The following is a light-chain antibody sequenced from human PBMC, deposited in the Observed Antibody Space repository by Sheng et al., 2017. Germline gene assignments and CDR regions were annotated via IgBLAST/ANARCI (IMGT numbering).Light chain of an antibody. J-gene: IGLJ3*02. Sequence: SYVLTQPPSVSVAPGKTASITCGGNKIGHYSVHWYQQKPGQAPVLVISYDRDRPSGIPERFSGSNSGDTATLTISRVEAGDEADYYCQVWDDTTDRPVFGGGTELTVL. CDR3: QVWDDTTDRPV. CDR1: KIGHYS. V-gene: IGLV3-21*04. CDR2: YDR.